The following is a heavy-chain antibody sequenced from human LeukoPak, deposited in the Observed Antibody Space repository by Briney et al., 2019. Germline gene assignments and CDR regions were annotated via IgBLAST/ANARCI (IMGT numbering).Heavy chain of an antibody. CDR1: GFTFSSYS. V-gene: IGHV3-48*01. CDR3: ARDDPTGSYYVGFDY. Sequence: GGSLRLSCAASGFTFSSYSMNWVRQAPGKGLEWVSYISSSSSTIYYADSVEGRFTISRDNAKNSLYLQMNSLRAEDTAVYYCARDDPTGSYYVGFDYWGQGTLVTVSS. J-gene: IGHJ4*02. D-gene: IGHD1-26*01. CDR2: ISSSSSTI.